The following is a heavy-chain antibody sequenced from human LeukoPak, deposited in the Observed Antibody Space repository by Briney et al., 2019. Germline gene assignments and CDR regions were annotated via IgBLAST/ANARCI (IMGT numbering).Heavy chain of an antibody. CDR3: VRRDPYCGGGCPVDY. Sequence: GASLQISCKGSGSTFTNFWIAWVRQVPGKGLEWMGFIYPGDSDTRYSPSFRGQITISADKSISTAYLQWSSLKASDTAMYYCVRRDPYCGGGCPVDYWGQGTLVTVSS. CDR1: GSTFTNFW. V-gene: IGHV5-51*01. J-gene: IGHJ4*02. CDR2: IYPGDSDT. D-gene: IGHD2-21*02.